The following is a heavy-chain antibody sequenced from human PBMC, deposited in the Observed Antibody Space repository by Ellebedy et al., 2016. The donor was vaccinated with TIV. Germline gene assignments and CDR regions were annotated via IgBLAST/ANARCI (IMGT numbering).Heavy chain of an antibody. Sequence: ASVKVSXKASGYTFTSYDINWVRQATGQGLEWMGWMNPNSGNTGYAQKFQGRVTMTRNTSISTAYMELSSLRSEDTAVYYCARVPANYDFWSVWFNPWGQGTLVTVSS. J-gene: IGHJ5*02. CDR3: ARVPANYDFWSVWFNP. D-gene: IGHD3-3*01. CDR2: MNPNSGNT. V-gene: IGHV1-8*01. CDR1: GYTFTSYD.